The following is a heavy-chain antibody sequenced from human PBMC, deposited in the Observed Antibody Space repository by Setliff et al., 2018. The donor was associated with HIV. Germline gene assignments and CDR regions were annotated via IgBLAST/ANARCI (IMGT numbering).Heavy chain of an antibody. V-gene: IGHV4-61*09. J-gene: IGHJ4*02. CDR1: GGSISSGIYY. CDR2: VYTTGGT. CDR3: ARGFWMYYYDSSGYYYFDY. D-gene: IGHD3-22*01. Sequence: PSETLSLTCTVSGGSISSGIYYWIWIRQPAGKGLEWIGHVYTTGGTNYNPSLESRVTMSVDTSKNLFSLTLRSVTAADTAVYYCARGFWMYYYDSSGYYYFDYWGQGTLVTVSS.